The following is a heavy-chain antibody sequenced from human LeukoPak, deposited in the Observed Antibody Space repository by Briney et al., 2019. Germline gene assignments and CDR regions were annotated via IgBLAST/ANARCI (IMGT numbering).Heavy chain of an antibody. J-gene: IGHJ6*03. CDR2: VSPPGGGT. CDR3: AKDGYCTNGVCYYYYYMDV. Sequence: GGSLRLSCAAYGFSFSYHDMNWVRQAPGKGLEWLSGVSPPGGGTYYADSVKGRFTISRDDSRNTLYLQMNSLRAEDTAVYYCAKDGYCTNGVCYYYYYMDVWGKGTTVTVSS. V-gene: IGHV3-23*01. D-gene: IGHD2-8*01. CDR1: GFSFSYHD.